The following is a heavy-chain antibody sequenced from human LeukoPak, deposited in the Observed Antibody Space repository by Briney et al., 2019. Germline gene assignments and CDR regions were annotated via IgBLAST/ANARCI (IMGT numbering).Heavy chain of an antibody. CDR2: INPNSGGT. J-gene: IGHJ5*02. D-gene: IGHD2-2*01. V-gene: IGHV1-2*02. CDR3: ARGVPAGIRPAEMNWFDP. CDR1: GYTFTGYY. Sequence: ASVKLSCTASGYTFTGYYMHWLRQSPGQGLKWKGWINPNSGGTNYAQKFQGRVTMTRDTSISTAYMELSRLRSDDTAVYYCARGVPAGIRPAEMNWFDPWGQGTLVTVSS.